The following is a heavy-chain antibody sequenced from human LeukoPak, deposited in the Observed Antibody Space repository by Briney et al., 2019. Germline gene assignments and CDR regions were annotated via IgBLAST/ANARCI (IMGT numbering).Heavy chain of an antibody. D-gene: IGHD6-6*01. CDR2: INPSGGST. J-gene: IGHJ4*02. CDR1: GYTFTSYY. Sequence: ASVKVSCKASGYTFTSYYMHWVRQAPGQGLEWMGIINPSGGSTSYAQKFQGRVTMTRDMSTSTVYMELSSLRSEDTAVYYCARGLGVAARRPGIDYWGQGTLVTVSS. V-gene: IGHV1-46*01. CDR3: ARGLGVAARRPGIDY.